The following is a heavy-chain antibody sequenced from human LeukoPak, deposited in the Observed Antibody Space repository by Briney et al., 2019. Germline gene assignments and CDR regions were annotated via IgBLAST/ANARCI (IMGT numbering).Heavy chain of an antibody. V-gene: IGHV1-18*04. D-gene: IGHD5-18*01. CDR3: ARSATHEYSYGLNYYYMDV. J-gene: IGHJ6*03. CDR1: GYTFTSYA. CDR2: ISADNGNT. Sequence: ASVKVSCKASGYTFTSYAISWVRQAPGQGLEWMGWISADNGNTDYAQRFQGRVTMTTDTSTSTAYMELSSLRSEDTAVYYCARSATHEYSYGLNYYYMDVWGKGTTVTVSS.